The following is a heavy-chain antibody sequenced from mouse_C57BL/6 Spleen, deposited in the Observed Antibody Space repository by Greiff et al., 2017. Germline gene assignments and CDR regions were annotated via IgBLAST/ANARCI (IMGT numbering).Heavy chain of an antibody. CDR3: ARRPRYGNYDY. V-gene: IGHV1-50*01. CDR2: IDPSDSYT. J-gene: IGHJ2*01. Sequence: QVQLQQPGAELVKPGASVTLSCKASGYTFTSYWMQWVKQRPGQGLEWIGEIDPSDSYTNYNQKFKGKATLTVDTSSSTAYMQLSSLTSEDSAVYYCARRPRYGNYDYWGQGTTLTVSS. CDR1: GYTFTSYW. D-gene: IGHD2-1*01.